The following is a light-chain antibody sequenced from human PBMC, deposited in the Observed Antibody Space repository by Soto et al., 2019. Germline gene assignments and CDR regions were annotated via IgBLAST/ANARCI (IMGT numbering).Light chain of an antibody. V-gene: IGKV1-33*01. CDR2: AAS. CDR1: QDISSY. Sequence: IQLTQSPSSLSASVVDRVTISCRASQDISSYLAWYQQKPGKAPKRLIYAASTLKSGVPSRFSGSGSGTDFTFTIISLQPEDIATYYCQQYDNLPITFGQGTRLEIK. CDR3: QQYDNLPIT. J-gene: IGKJ5*01.